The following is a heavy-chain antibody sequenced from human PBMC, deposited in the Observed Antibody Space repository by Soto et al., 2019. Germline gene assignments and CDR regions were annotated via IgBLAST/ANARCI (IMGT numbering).Heavy chain of an antibody. CDR2: IWYDGSNK. CDR1: GFTFSTYA. J-gene: IGHJ4*02. CDR3: AREVDCSGGSCYRGYFDY. Sequence: QVQLVESGGGVFQPGRSLRLSCAASGFTFSTYAFHWVRQAPGKGLEWVSVIWYDGSNKYYADSVKVRFTISKDNSKNTLYLQMNSLRAEDTALYYCAREVDCSGGSCYRGYFDYWGQGTLVTVSS. V-gene: IGHV3-33*01. D-gene: IGHD2-15*01.